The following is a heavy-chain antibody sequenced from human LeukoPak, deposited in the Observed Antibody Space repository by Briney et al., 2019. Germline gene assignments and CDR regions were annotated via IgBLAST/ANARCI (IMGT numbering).Heavy chain of an antibody. D-gene: IGHD3-10*01. Sequence: SQTLSLTCAVSGGSISSGGYSWSWIRQPPGKGLEWIGYIYHSGSTYYNPSLKSRVTISVDRSKNQFSLKLSSVTAADTAVYYCARALSPGGSGSYYNGDAFDIWGQGTMVTVSS. V-gene: IGHV4-30-2*01. CDR3: ARALSPGGSGSYYNGDAFDI. CDR1: GGSISSGGYS. J-gene: IGHJ3*02. CDR2: IYHSGST.